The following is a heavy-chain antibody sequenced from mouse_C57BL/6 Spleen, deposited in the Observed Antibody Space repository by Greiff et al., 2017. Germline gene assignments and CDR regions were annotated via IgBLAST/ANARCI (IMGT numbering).Heavy chain of an antibody. CDR3: ARRDGGYAMDY. Sequence: QVQLQQPGAELVRPGTSVKLSCKASGYTFTSYWMHWVKQRPGQGLEWIGVIDPSDSYTNYNQKFKGKATLTVDTSSSTAYMQLSSLTSEDSAVYYYARRDGGYAMDYWGQGTSVTVSS. J-gene: IGHJ4*01. CDR1: GYTFTSYW. CDR2: IDPSDSYT. V-gene: IGHV1-59*01. D-gene: IGHD3-3*01.